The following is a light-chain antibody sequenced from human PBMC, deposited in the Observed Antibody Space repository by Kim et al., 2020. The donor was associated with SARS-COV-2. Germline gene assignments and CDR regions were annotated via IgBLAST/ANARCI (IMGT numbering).Light chain of an antibody. V-gene: IGKV1-39*01. J-gene: IGKJ2*01. CDR2: AAS. CDR3: QQSYSTMYT. CDR1: QSITYF. Sequence: DIQMTQSPSSLSASVGDGVTITCRASQSITYFLNWYQQKPGKAPKLLIYAASSLQSGVPSRFSGSGSGTDFTLTISSLQPEDFATYYCQQSYSTMYTFGQGTTLEIK.